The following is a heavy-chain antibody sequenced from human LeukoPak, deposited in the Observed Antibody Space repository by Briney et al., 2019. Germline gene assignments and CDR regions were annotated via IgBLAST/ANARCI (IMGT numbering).Heavy chain of an antibody. Sequence: SETLSLTCTVSGGSISPYYRSWIRQPPGKGLEWIGYIYSSGSANYNPSLKSRVTISVDTSKNQFSLKLSSVTAADTAVYYCARMGGYSGYATHWGQGTLSPSLQ. CDR1: GGSISPYY. CDR3: ARMGGYSGYATH. J-gene: IGHJ4*02. V-gene: IGHV4-59*08. CDR2: IYSSGSA. D-gene: IGHD5-12*01.